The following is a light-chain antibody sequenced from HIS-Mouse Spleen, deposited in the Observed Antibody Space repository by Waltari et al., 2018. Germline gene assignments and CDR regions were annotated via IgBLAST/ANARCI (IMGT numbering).Light chain of an antibody. CDR3: QSYDSSLSGVV. CDR2: GNS. V-gene: IGLV1-40*01. CDR1: SPNIGAGYD. Sequence: QSVLTQPPSVSGAPGQRVPISCTGSSPNIGAGYDVHWYQQLPGTAPKPLIYGNSNRPSGVPDRFSGSKSGTSASLAITGLQAEDEADYYCQSYDSSLSGVVFGGGTKLTVL. J-gene: IGLJ2*01.